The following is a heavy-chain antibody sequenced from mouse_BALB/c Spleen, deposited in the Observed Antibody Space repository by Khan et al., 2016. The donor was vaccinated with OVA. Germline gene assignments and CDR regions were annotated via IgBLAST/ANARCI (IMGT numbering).Heavy chain of an antibody. J-gene: IGHJ2*01. CDR1: GYTFINYW. D-gene: IGHD1-1*01. CDR2: INPSTGYT. Sequence: QVQLKQSGAELAKPGASVKMSCKASGYTFINYWILWIKQRPGQGLEWIGYINPSTGYTEYNQNFKDKATLTADISSSTAYMQLSSLKSEDSAVYYCARRGLRWDFDYWGQGTTLTVSS. V-gene: IGHV1-7*01. CDR3: ARRGLRWDFDY.